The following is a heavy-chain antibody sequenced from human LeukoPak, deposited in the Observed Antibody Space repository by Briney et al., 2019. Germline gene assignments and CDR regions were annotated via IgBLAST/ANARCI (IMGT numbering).Heavy chain of an antibody. CDR2: ISGSGGST. CDR1: GFSFSSYA. V-gene: IGHV3-23*01. CDR3: AKDLHGIVVVVAAIY. D-gene: IGHD2-15*01. J-gene: IGHJ4*02. Sequence: GGSLRLSCAASGFSFSSYAMSWVRQAPGKGLEWVSAISGSGGSTYYAESVKGRFTISRDNSKNTLYLQMNSLRAEDTAVYYCAKDLHGIVVVVAAIYWGQGTLVTVSS.